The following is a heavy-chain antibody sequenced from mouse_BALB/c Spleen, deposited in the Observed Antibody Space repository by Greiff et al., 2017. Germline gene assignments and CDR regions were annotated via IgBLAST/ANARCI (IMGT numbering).Heavy chain of an antibody. CDR3: ARDLYRYDEMDY. Sequence: DVKLVESGGGLVQPGGSLKLSCAASGFTFSSYGMSWVRQTPDKRLELVATINSNGGSTYYPDSVKGRFTISRDNAKNTLYLQMSSLKSEDTAMYYCARDLYRYDEMDYWGQGTSVTVSS. V-gene: IGHV5-6-3*01. J-gene: IGHJ4*01. CDR1: GFTFSSYG. D-gene: IGHD2-14*01. CDR2: INSNGGST.